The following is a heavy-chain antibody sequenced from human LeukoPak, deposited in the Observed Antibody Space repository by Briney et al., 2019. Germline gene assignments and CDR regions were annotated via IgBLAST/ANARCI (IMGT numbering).Heavy chain of an antibody. V-gene: IGHV4-30-4*01. Sequence: SETLSLTCTVSGGSISSGDYYWSWIRQPPGKGLEWIGYIYYSGSTYYNPSLKSRVTISVDTSKNQFSLKLSSVTAADTAVYYRARVFYGGNSVWYFDLWGRGTLVTVSS. CDR3: ARVFYGGNSVWYFDL. D-gene: IGHD4-23*01. CDR1: GGSISSGDYY. J-gene: IGHJ2*01. CDR2: IYYSGST.